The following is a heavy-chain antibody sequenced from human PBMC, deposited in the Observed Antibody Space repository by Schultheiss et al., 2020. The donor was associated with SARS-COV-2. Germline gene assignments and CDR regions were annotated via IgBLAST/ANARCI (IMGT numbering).Heavy chain of an antibody. J-gene: IGHJ2*01. CDR1: GGTFSSYA. Sequence: SVKVSCKASGGTFSSYAISWVRQAPGQGLEWMGGIIPIFGTANYAQKFQGRVTMTRDTSISTAYMELSRLRSDDTAVYYCGTYGGNSTTDWYFDLWGRGTLVTVSS. D-gene: IGHD4-23*01. CDR2: IIPIFGTA. CDR3: GTYGGNSTTDWYFDL. V-gene: IGHV1-69*05.